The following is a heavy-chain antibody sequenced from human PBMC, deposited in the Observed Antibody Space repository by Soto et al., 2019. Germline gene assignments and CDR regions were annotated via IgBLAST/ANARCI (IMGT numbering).Heavy chain of an antibody. CDR2: IDPSDSYT. CDR3: ARLPTTGLIAF. V-gene: IGHV5-10-1*01. J-gene: IGHJ1*01. D-gene: IGHD4-17*01. Sequence: GESLKISCETSGYSFTIYWINWVRQMPGKGLEWMGRIDPSDSYTEFNPSFQGHVTMSVDTSLSAAYLQWSSLKASDTAIYYCARLPTTGLIAFWGQGTLVTVSS. CDR1: GYSFTIYW.